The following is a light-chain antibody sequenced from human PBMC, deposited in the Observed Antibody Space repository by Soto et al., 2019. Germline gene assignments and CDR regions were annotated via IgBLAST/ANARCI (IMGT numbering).Light chain of an antibody. J-gene: IGLJ1*01. CDR3: NSYAGDIIRFV. Sequence: QSVLTQPASVSGSPGQSVTISCTGTSSDVGAYKYVSWYQQHPGKAPKLMIYEVSNRPSGVSNRFSGSKSGNTVSLTISGLQADDEADYYCNSYAGDIIRFVFGTGTKVTVL. CDR2: EVS. CDR1: SSDVGAYKY. V-gene: IGLV2-14*01.